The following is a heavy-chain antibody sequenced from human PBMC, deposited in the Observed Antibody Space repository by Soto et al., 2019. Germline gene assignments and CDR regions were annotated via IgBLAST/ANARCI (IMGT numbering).Heavy chain of an antibody. V-gene: IGHV4-39*01. J-gene: IGHJ5*02. CDR3: ARAYYDFWSGSPLSWFDP. D-gene: IGHD3-3*01. CDR1: GGSISSSSYY. Sequence: SETLSLTCTVSGGSISSSSYYWGWIRQPPGKGLEWIGSIYYSGSTYYNPSLKSRVTISVDTSKNQFSLKLSSVTAADTAVYYCARAYYDFWSGSPLSWFDPWGQGTLVTVSS. CDR2: IYYSGST.